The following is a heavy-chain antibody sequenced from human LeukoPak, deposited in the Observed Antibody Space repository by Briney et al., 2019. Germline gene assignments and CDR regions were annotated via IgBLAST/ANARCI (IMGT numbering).Heavy chain of an antibody. D-gene: IGHD2-21*01. CDR2: IYHSGST. CDR1: GYSISSGYY. CDR3: ARVDWPANNYYYMDV. J-gene: IGHJ6*03. V-gene: IGHV4-38-2*02. Sequence: PSETLSLTCTVSGYSISSGYYWGWIRQPPGKGLEWIGSIYHSGSTYYNPSLKSRVTISVDTSKNQFSLRLNSVTAAHTAVYYFARVDWPANNYYYMDVGGKGTTVPVSS.